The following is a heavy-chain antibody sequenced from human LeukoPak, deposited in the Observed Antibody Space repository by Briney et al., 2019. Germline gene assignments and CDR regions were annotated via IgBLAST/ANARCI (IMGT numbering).Heavy chain of an antibody. CDR3: ARDEAAAGLYYYYYGMDV. D-gene: IGHD6-13*01. J-gene: IGHJ6*02. V-gene: IGHV1-18*01. Sequence: ASVKVSCKASGHTFSIYGITWVRQAPGQGLEWMGWISTYNGNTDYAEQFRGRISMSADTPTNTAYMELRSLRPDDTAIYYCARDEAAAGLYYYYYGMDVWGQGTTVTVSS. CDR2: ISTYNGNT. CDR1: GHTFSIYG.